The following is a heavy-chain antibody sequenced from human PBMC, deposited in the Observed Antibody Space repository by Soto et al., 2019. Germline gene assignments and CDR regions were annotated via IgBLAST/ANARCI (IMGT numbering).Heavy chain of an antibody. CDR1: GYTFTSYA. CDR2: INAGNGNT. V-gene: IGHV1-3*01. Sequence: QVQLVQSGAEVKKPGASVKVSCKASGYTFTSYAMHWVRQAPGQRLEWMGWINAGNGNTKYSQKFQGRVTITRDTSASTAYMELSSLRSEDTAVYYCARAANWHYYLGGLNWFDPWGQGTLVTVSS. J-gene: IGHJ5*02. CDR3: ARAANWHYYLGGLNWFDP. D-gene: IGHD1-7*01.